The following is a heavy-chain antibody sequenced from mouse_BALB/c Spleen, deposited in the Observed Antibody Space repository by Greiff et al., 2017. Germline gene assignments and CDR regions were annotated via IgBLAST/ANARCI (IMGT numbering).Heavy chain of an antibody. J-gene: IGHJ2*01. CDR3: ASAPYGNYPFGY. D-gene: IGHD2-10*02. Sequence: EVKLVESGGDLVKPGGSLKLSCAASGFTFSSYGMSWVRQTPDKRLEWVATISSGGSYTYYPDSVKGRFTISRDNAKNTLYLQMSSLKSEDTAMYYCASAPYGNYPFGYWGQGTTLTVSS. V-gene: IGHV5-6*01. CDR1: GFTFSSYG. CDR2: ISSGGSYT.